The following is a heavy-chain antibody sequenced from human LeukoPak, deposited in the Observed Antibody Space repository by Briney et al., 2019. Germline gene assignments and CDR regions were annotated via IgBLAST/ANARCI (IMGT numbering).Heavy chain of an antibody. V-gene: IGHV1-8*01. D-gene: IGHD3-10*01. CDR3: ARRVLLWFGELLQFDY. J-gene: IGHJ4*02. Sequence: VASVKVSCKASGYTFTSYDINWVRQATGQGLEWMGWMNPNSGNTGYAQKFQGRVTMTRDTSISTAYMELSSLRSEDTAVYYCARRVLLWFGELLQFDYWGQGTLVTVSS. CDR1: GYTFTSYD. CDR2: MNPNSGNT.